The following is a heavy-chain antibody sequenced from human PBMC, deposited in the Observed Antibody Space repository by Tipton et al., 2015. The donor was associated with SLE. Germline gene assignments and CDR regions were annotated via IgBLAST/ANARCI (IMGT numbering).Heavy chain of an antibody. J-gene: IGHJ3*01. Sequence: SLRLSCEASGFTFSNYGMYWVRQDPDKGLQWVTGISNDGNNKFYGDSVKGRFAISRDNSKNILYLQMNSLKTEDTAVYYCAKIYTMGTGDAFDVWGQGTMVIVSS. CDR1: GFTFSNYG. CDR3: AKIYTMGTGDAFDV. CDR2: ISNDGNNK. D-gene: IGHD3-10*01. V-gene: IGHV3-30*18.